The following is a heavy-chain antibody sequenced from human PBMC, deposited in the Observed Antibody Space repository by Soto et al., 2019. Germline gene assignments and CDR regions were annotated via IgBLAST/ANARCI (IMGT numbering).Heavy chain of an antibody. Sequence: GGSLRLSCAASGFTVSSNYMSWVRQAPGKGLEWVSVIYSGGSTYYADSVKGRFTISRDNSKNTLYLQMNSLRAEDTAVYYCARHYYGSGSYYLDYWGQGTLVTVSS. J-gene: IGHJ4*02. CDR2: IYSGGST. D-gene: IGHD3-10*01. CDR1: GFTVSSNY. V-gene: IGHV3-66*04. CDR3: ARHYYGSGSYYLDY.